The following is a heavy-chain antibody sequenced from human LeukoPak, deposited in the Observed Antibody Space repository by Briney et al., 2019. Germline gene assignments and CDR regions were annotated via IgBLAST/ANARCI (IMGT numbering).Heavy chain of an antibody. CDR2: ISGSGGST. V-gene: IGHV3-23*01. Sequence: GSLRLSCAASGFTFSTYAMSWVRQAPGKGLEWVSAISGSGGSTYYADSVKGRFTISRDNSKNTLYLQMNSLRAEDTAVYYCAKTRGAMYVYFDYWGQGTLVTVSS. CDR1: GFTFSTYA. D-gene: IGHD2-2*01. CDR3: AKTRGAMYVYFDY. J-gene: IGHJ4*02.